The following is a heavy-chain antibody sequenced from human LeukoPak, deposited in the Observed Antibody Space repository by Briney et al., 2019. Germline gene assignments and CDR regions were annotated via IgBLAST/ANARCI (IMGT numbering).Heavy chain of an antibody. CDR3: TRDQTPYY. CDR2: IRSKIYGGTP. Sequence: PSGGSLRLSCTTSGFTFGDYALTWVRQAPGEGLEWVGFIRSKIYGGTPEYAASVKGRFTISRDDSKGIAYLQMNSLKTEDTAVYYCTRDQTPYYWGQGTLVTVSS. V-gene: IGHV3-49*04. CDR1: GFTFGDYA. J-gene: IGHJ4*02.